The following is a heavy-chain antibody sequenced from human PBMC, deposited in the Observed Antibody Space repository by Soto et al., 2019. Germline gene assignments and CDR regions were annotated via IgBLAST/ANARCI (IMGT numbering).Heavy chain of an antibody. D-gene: IGHD3-10*01. CDR3: ARGRSDSAGSSFGRRMDV. CDR1: GEALGSGQSY. Sequence: QVQLQESGPGLVKSSETLSLICFVSGEALGSGQSYWNWIRQAPGKGLEWIGQTFVTGATKYSAPLRRRVTMSVDTSKSQISLTLTSVTAADSATYFCARGRSDSAGSSFGRRMDVWGQGTTVTVSS. V-gene: IGHV4-61*01. J-gene: IGHJ6*02. CDR2: TFVTGAT.